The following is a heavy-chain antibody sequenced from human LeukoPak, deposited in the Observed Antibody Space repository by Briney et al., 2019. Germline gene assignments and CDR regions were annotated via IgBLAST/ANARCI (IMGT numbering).Heavy chain of an antibody. V-gene: IGHV3-21*04. CDR1: GFTFSSYS. J-gene: IGHJ6*02. Sequence: PGGSLRLSCAASGFTFSSYSMNWVRQAPGKGLEWVSSISSSSSYIYYADSVKGRFTISRDNAKNSLYLQTNSLRAEDTAVYYCARGDTVVGDYYYYGMDVWGQGTTVTVSS. D-gene: IGHD2-21*01. CDR2: ISSSSSYI. CDR3: ARGDTVVGDYYYYGMDV.